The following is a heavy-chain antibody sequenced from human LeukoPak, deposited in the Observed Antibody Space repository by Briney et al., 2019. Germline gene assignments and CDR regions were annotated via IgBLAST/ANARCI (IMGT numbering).Heavy chain of an antibody. CDR3: AKVAAAGTIFTHLDY. J-gene: IGHJ4*02. Sequence: GGSLRLSCAASGFTFSSYGMHWVRQAPGKGLEWVAVISYDGSNKYYADSVKGRFTISRDNSKNTLYLQMNSLRAEDTAVYYCAKVAAAGTIFTHLDYWGQGTLVTVSS. CDR1: GFTFSSYG. CDR2: ISYDGSNK. V-gene: IGHV3-30*18. D-gene: IGHD6-13*01.